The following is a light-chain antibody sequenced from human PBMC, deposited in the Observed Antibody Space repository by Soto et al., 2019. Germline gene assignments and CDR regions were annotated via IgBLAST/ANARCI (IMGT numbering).Light chain of an antibody. CDR1: QSVFNN. CDR2: DAS. Sequence: EIVMTQSPGTLSVSPGERAILSCRASQSVFNNLAWYQLKPGQAPRRLIYDASTRATGIPARFSGSGSGTEFTLTISSLQSEDFAVYYCQHYDTWPWTFGQGTRVEIK. CDR3: QHYDTWPWT. J-gene: IGKJ1*01. V-gene: IGKV3-15*01.